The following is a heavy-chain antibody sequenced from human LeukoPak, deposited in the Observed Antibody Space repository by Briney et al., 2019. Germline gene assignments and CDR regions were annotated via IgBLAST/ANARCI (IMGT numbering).Heavy chain of an antibody. D-gene: IGHD3-22*01. J-gene: IGHJ4*02. V-gene: IGHV1-69*04. CDR3: ARDGPMIVGD. Sequence: SVKVSCKASGGTFSSYAISWVRQAPGQGLEWMGRIIPILGIANYAQKFQGRVTITADKSTSTAYMELSSLRSEDTAVYYCARDGPMIVGDWGQGTLVTVFS. CDR1: GGTFSSYA. CDR2: IIPILGIA.